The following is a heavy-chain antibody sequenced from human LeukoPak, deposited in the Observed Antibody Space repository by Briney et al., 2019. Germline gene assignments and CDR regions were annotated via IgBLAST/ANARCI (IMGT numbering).Heavy chain of an antibody. CDR3: ARGTMFPYYSDY. Sequence: SGGSLRLSCAASGFTFSSYEMNWVRQAPGKGLEWVSYISSSGSTIYYADSVKGRFTISRDNAKNSLYLQMNSLRAEDTAVYYCARGTMFPYYSDYWGQGTLVTVSS. D-gene: IGHD3-10*02. J-gene: IGHJ4*02. CDR2: ISSSGSTI. CDR1: GFTFSSYE. V-gene: IGHV3-48*03.